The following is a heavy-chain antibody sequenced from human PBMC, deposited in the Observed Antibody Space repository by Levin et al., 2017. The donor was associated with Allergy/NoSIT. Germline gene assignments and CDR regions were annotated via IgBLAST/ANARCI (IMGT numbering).Heavy chain of an antibody. J-gene: IGHJ6*02. V-gene: IGHV3-30*03. CDR2: ISYDGSNK. D-gene: IGHD3-10*01. CDR1: GFTFSSYG. Sequence: GESLKISCAASGFTFSSYGMHWVRQAPGKGLEWVAVISYDGSNKYYADSVKGRFTISRDNSKNTLYLQMNSLRAEDTAVYYCVTGGYYYYGMDVWGQGTTVTVSS. CDR3: VTGGYYYYGMDV.